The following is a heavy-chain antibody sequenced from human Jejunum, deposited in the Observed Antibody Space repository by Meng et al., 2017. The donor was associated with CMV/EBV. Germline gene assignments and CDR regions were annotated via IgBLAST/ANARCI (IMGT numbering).Heavy chain of an antibody. Sequence: QAQLGKSGGEVKKTGASVKVSCKASGYTFTNYGITWVRQAPGQGLEWMGWISAYNGNTNYAQTLQGRVTMTTDTSTSTAYMELGSLRSDDTAVYYCARVEVGITSGDYWGQGTLVTVSS. D-gene: IGHD1-26*01. CDR3: ARVEVGITSGDY. V-gene: IGHV1-18*01. J-gene: IGHJ4*02. CDR2: ISAYNGNT. CDR1: GYTFTNYG.